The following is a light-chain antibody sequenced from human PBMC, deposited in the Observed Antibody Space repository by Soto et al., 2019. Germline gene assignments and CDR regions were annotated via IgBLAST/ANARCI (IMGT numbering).Light chain of an antibody. CDR3: QQYNNWPQWT. CDR2: GAS. J-gene: IGKJ1*01. V-gene: IGKV3-15*01. CDR1: QSVSSSY. Sequence: EIVLTQSPGTLSLSPGERATLSCRASQSVSSSYLAWYQQKPGQAPRRLIYGASTRATGIPARFSGSGSGTEFTLTISSLQSEDFAVYYCQQYNNWPQWTFGQGTKVDIK.